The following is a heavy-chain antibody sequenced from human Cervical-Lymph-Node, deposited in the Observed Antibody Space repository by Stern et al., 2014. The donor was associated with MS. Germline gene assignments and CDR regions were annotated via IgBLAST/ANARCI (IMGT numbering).Heavy chain of an antibody. CDR2: IYYSGCT. J-gene: IGHJ6*02. Sequence: QLQLQESGPGLVKPSQTLSLTCTVSGGSISSGGYYWSWIRQQPGKGLGWLGYIYYSGCTYYSPSLMSRVTISIDTSKNQFSLNLSSVTAAYTAVYYCARDSRIRGVGLGGGYYYYGMDVWGQGTTVTVSS. CDR3: ARDSRIRGVGLGGGYYYYGMDV. D-gene: IGHD3-10*01. V-gene: IGHV4-31*03. CDR1: GGSISSGGYY.